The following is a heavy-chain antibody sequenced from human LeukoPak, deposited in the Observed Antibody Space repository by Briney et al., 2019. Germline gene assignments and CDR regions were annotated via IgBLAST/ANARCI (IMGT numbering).Heavy chain of an antibody. J-gene: IGHJ2*01. Sequence: GGCLRLSCAASGLSVSSNNMHWVRQAPGGRLEWVAYISAGSGTIFSADSLKGRFTISRDNARESLFLQMNSLRAEDTAVYYCTKDLGLRRMIWGRGTLVLVSS. CDR1: GLSVSSNN. CDR2: ISAGSGTI. CDR3: TKDLGLRRMI. V-gene: IGHV3-48*04.